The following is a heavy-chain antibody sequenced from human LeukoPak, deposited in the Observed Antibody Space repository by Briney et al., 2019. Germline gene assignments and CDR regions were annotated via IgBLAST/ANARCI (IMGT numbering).Heavy chain of an antibody. J-gene: IGHJ4*02. Sequence: SETLSLTCTASGCSISSYYWRWIRQPAGKGLEWIGRIHSSGSTNYNPSLNSRVSMSVDTSKNQFSLKLSSVTAADTAVYYCAQNYASGSSLGYWGQGTLVTVSS. CDR2: IHSSGST. V-gene: IGHV4-4*07. CDR1: GCSISSYY. D-gene: IGHD3-10*01. CDR3: AQNYASGSSLGY.